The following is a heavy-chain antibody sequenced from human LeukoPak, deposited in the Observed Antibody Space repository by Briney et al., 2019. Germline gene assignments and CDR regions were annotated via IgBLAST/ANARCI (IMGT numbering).Heavy chain of an antibody. Sequence: GASVKVSCKASGYTFTSYGISWVRQAPGQGLECVGWISAYNGNTNYAQKLQGRVTMTTDTSTSTAYMELRSLRSDDTAVYYCARCPGPYCSSTSCYLTDWGQGTLVTVSS. D-gene: IGHD2-2*01. J-gene: IGHJ4*02. V-gene: IGHV1-18*01. CDR1: GYTFTSYG. CDR2: ISAYNGNT. CDR3: ARCPGPYCSSTSCYLTD.